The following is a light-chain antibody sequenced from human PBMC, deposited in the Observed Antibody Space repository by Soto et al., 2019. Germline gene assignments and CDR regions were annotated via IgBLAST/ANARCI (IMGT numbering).Light chain of an antibody. CDR1: QSLVYSDGNTF. Sequence: DVVMTQSPLSLPVTLGQPASISCRSSQSLVYSDGNTFLNWFQQRPGQSPRRLIYKVSNRDSGVPDRFGGSGSGTDFTLQISRVEAEDVGVYYCMQGTPWPRTFGQGTKVEI. CDR2: KVS. V-gene: IGKV2-30*01. CDR3: MQGTPWPRT. J-gene: IGKJ1*01.